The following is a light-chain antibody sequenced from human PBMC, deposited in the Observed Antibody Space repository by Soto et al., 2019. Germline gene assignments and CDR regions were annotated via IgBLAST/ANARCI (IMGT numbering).Light chain of an antibody. CDR3: EQTYTPRRT. V-gene: IGKV1-39*01. CDR1: QRISTY. CDR2: GAS. J-gene: IGKJ1*01. Sequence: DILLSQSPSSLSASVGDRVTITCRAGQRISTYLNWYQHKPGKAPNLLIWGASSLQSGEPSRLSDSGSRTHFSLNICRLQVEDSGSYYSEQTYTPRRTFG.